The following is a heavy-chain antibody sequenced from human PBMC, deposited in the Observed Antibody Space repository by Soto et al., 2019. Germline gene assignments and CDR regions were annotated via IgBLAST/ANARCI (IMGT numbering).Heavy chain of an antibody. D-gene: IGHD1-20*01. J-gene: IGHJ5*02. CDR1: GYTFTSYY. Sequence: QVQLVQSGAEVKKPGASVKVSCKASGYTFTSYYMHWVRQAPGQGLEWMGIVNPSGGSTSYAQKFQGRVTMTRDTSTSTVYMELSSLRSEDTAVYYCARSLITGIPFDPWGQGTLVTVSS. CDR2: VNPSGGST. V-gene: IGHV1-46*01. CDR3: ARSLITGIPFDP.